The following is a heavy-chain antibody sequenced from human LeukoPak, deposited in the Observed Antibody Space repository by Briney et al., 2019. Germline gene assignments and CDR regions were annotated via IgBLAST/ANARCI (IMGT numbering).Heavy chain of an antibody. CDR3: ATDVTGTAPYDF. J-gene: IGHJ4*02. D-gene: IGHD1-1*01. Sequence: GGFDPEDDEAIYAQSLQGRVTMTEDTSTDTAYMELSGLTSDDAAVYYCATDVTGTAPYDFWGQGTLVTVSS. V-gene: IGHV1-24*01. CDR2: FDPEDDEA.